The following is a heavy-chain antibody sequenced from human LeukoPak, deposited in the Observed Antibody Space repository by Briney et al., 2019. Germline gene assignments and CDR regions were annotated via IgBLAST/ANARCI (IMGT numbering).Heavy chain of an antibody. V-gene: IGHV4-39*01. CDR2: IYYSGST. CDR1: GGSISSSSYY. CDR3: ARHTLSKRNWFDP. J-gene: IGHJ5*02. Sequence: SETLSLTCTVSGGSISSSSYYWGWIRQPPGKGLEWIGSIYYSGSTYYNPSLKSRVTISVDTSKNQFSLKLSSVTAADTAVYYCARHTLSKRNWFDPWGQGTPVTVSS.